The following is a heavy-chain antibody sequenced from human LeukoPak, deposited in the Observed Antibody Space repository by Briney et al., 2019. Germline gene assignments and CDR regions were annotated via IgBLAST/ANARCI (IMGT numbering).Heavy chain of an antibody. D-gene: IGHD3-9*01. Sequence: GASVKVSCKASGYTFTSYYMHWVRQAPGQGLEWMGIINPSGGSTSYAQKFQGRVTMTRDTSISTAYMELSRLRSDDTAVYYCARSEQQDYDILTGYYKPDRGFDYWGQGTLVTVSS. CDR1: GYTFTSYY. J-gene: IGHJ4*02. V-gene: IGHV1-46*01. CDR3: ARSEQQDYDILTGYYKPDRGFDY. CDR2: INPSGGST.